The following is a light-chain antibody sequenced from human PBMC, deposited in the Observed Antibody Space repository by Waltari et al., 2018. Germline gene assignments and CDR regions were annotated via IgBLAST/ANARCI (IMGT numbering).Light chain of an antibody. V-gene: IGKV3-20*01. CDR2: GAS. Sequence: DTLSCRASQSGSRALAWYQQNPGQAPRLLIYGASNRATGIPDRFSGSGSGTDFSLIISRLEPEDFAVYYCQHYVSLPVTFGQGTKVEIK. CDR1: QSGSRA. J-gene: IGKJ1*01. CDR3: QHYVSLPVT.